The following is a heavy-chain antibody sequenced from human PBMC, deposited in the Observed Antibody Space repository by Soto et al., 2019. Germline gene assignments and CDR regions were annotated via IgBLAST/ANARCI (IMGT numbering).Heavy chain of an antibody. Sequence: QLQLQESGPGLVKPSETLSLTCTVSAGSVSSNSYSRGWIRQSPGKGLEWIGTIYSSENTYYNPSLLSRVTISVDTSKNEFSLMLSSVTAADTAVYYCARLNGYCVSTNCHGYYGMDVWGQGTTVTVSS. CDR1: AGSVSSNSYS. CDR2: IYSSENT. CDR3: ARLNGYCVSTNCHGYYGMDV. J-gene: IGHJ6*02. V-gene: IGHV4-39*01. D-gene: IGHD2-2*03.